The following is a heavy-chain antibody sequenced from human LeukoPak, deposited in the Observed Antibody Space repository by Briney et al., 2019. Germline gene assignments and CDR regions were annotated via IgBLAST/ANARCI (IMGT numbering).Heavy chain of an antibody. CDR2: IYSGGST. Sequence: GGSLRLSCAASGFTVSSNYMSWVRQAPGKGLEWVSVIYSGGSTYYADSVKGRFTISRDNSKNTLYLQMNSLRAEDTAVYYCARHVGVVPVYNWFDPWGQGTLVTVSS. CDR1: GFTVSSNY. J-gene: IGHJ5*02. V-gene: IGHV3-53*01. CDR3: ARHVGVVPVYNWFDP. D-gene: IGHD2-2*01.